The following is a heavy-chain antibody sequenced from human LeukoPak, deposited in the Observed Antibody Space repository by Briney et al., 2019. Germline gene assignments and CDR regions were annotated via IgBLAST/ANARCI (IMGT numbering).Heavy chain of an antibody. D-gene: IGHD1-26*01. J-gene: IGHJ6*02. V-gene: IGHV3-30-3*01. CDR2: ISYDGSNK. CDR1: GFTFSSYA. CDR3: ARDAGIVGATTYYYYGMDV. Sequence: GRSLRLSCAASGFTFSSYAMHWVRQAPGKGLEWVAVISYDGSNKYYADSVKGRFTISRDNSKNTLYLQMNSLRAEDTAVYYCARDAGIVGATTYYYYGMDVWGQGTTVTVSS.